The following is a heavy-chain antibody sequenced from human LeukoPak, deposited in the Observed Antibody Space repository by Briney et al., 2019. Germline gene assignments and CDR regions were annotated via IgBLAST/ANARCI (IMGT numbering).Heavy chain of an antibody. V-gene: IGHV4-39*07. CDR1: GGSISSSTYY. CDR2: IYYSGST. J-gene: IGHJ5*02. CDR3: ARDENGYVWGSFRA. D-gene: IGHD3-16*02. Sequence: SETLSLTCTVSGGSISSSTYYWGWIRQPPGKGLEWIGTIYYSGSTYYNPSLKSRVTISVDTSKNQFSLKLSSVTAADTAVYYCARDENGYVWGSFRAWGQGTLVTVSS.